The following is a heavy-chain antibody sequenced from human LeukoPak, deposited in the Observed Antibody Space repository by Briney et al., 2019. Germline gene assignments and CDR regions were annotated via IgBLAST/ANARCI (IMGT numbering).Heavy chain of an antibody. CDR1: GFAFSSYG. J-gene: IGHJ4*02. CDR3: AKSRIAAASAADY. V-gene: IGHV3-33*06. CDR2: IWYDGSNK. D-gene: IGHD6-13*01. Sequence: GGSLRLSCAASGFAFSSYGMHWVRQAPGKGLEWVAVIWYDGSNKYYADSVKGRFTISRDNSKNTLYLQMNSLRAEDTAVYCCAKSRIAAASAADYWGQGTLVTVSS.